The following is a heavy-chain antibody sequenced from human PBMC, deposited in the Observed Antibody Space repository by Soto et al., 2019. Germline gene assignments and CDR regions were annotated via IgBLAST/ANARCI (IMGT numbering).Heavy chain of an antibody. CDR1: GGSISSSSYY. V-gene: IGHV4-39*01. J-gene: IGHJ5*02. CDR3: ARHGYGLGVVVPNPNRPFDR. D-gene: IGHD2-2*01. CDR2: VYYSGST. Sequence: SETLSLTCTVSGGSISSSSYYWGWVRQPPGKGLEWIGTVYYSGSTYYNPSLKSRVTICVDTSKNQFSLKLSSVTAADTAVYYCARHGYGLGVVVPNPNRPFDRWGQGTLVTVSS.